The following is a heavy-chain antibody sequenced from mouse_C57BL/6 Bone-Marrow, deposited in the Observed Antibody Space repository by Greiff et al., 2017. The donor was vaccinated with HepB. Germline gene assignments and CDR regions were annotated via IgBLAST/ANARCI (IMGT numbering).Heavy chain of an antibody. CDR2: SRNKANDYTT. CDR3: ARDAPEGYYAMDY. V-gene: IGHV7-1*01. J-gene: IGHJ4*01. Sequence: EVKVVESGGGLVQSGRSLRLSCATSGFTFSDFYMEWVRQAPGKGLEWIAASRNKANDYTTEYSASVKGRFIVSRDTSQSILYLQMNALRAEDTAIYYCARDAPEGYYAMDYWGQGTSVTVSS. CDR1: GFTFSDFY.